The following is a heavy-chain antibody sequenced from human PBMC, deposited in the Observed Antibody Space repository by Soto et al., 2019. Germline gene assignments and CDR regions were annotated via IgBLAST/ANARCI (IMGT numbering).Heavy chain of an antibody. V-gene: IGHV3-30-3*01. CDR1: GFTFSSYA. Sequence: PGGSLRLSCAASGFTFSSYAMHWVRQAPGKGLEWVAVISYDGSNKYYADSVKGRFTISRDNSKNTLYLQMNSLRAEDTAVCYCARNGHLYPSYYYYYGMDVWGQGTTVTVSS. CDR2: ISYDGSNK. D-gene: IGHD2-15*01. CDR3: ARNGHLYPSYYYYYGMDV. J-gene: IGHJ6*02.